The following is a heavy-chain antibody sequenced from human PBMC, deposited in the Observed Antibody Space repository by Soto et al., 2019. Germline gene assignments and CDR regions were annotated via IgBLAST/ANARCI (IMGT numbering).Heavy chain of an antibody. CDR3: ARGRVATSSGDYYYYGMDV. CDR1: GGTFSSYA. Sequence: GASVKVSCKASGGTFSSYAISWVRQAPGQGLEWMGGIIPIFGTANYAQKFQGRVTITADESTSTAYMELSSLRSEDTAVYYCARGRVATSSGDYYYYGMDVWGQGTTVTAP. D-gene: IGHD5-12*01. V-gene: IGHV1-69*13. J-gene: IGHJ6*02. CDR2: IIPIFGTA.